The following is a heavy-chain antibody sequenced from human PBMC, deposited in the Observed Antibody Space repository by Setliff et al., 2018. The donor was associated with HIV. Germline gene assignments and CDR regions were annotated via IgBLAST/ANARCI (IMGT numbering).Heavy chain of an antibody. CDR2: INPSGGST. CDR3: ARDHMSVGAWVGATSRGLFQH. V-gene: IGHV1-46*01. CDR1: GYTFITYY. J-gene: IGHJ1*01. Sequence: ASVKVSCKASGYTFITYYMHWVRQAPGQGLEWMGIINPSGGSTNYAQKFQGRATMTRDTSTSTVYMELSSLRSEDTAVYYCARDHMSVGAWVGATSRGLFQHWGQGTLVTVSS. D-gene: IGHD1-26*01.